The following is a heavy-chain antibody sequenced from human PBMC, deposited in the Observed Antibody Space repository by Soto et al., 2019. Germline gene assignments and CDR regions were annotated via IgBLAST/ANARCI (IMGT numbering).Heavy chain of an antibody. CDR1: GGSISTYF. J-gene: IGHJ4*02. Sequence: ASETLSLTCTFSGGSISTYFWSLIRQPPGKGLEWIGYIYYSGSTNYNPSLKSRVTISVDTSKNQFSLKLSSVTAADTAVYYCARGGFVRYYGSGTVGSYWGQGTLVTVSS. D-gene: IGHD3-10*01. V-gene: IGHV4-59*01. CDR2: IYYSGST. CDR3: ARGGFVRYYGSGTVGSY.